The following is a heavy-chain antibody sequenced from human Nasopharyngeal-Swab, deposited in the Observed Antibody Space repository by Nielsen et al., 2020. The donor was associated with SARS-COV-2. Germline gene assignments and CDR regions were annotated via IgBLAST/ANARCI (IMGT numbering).Heavy chain of an antibody. CDR1: GYTLTELS. D-gene: IGHD5-18*01. CDR3: ARDMVPDGYSYGHSYFDY. Sequence: ASVKVSCKVSGYTLTELSMHWVRQAPGKGLEWMGGFDPEDGETIYAQKFQGRVTITADESTSTAYMELSSLRSEDTAVYYCARDMVPDGYSYGHSYFDYWGQGTLVTVSS. CDR2: FDPEDGET. J-gene: IGHJ4*02. V-gene: IGHV1-24*01.